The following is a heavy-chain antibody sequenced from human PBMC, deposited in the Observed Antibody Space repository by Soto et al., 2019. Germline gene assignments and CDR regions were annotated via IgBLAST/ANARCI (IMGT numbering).Heavy chain of an antibody. CDR2: IIPIFGTA. V-gene: IGHV1-69*13. D-gene: IGHD3-16*01. CDR1: GGTFSTYA. J-gene: IGHJ3*02. CDR3: ANGWADTDEGVFDI. Sequence: SGKVPCTASGGTFSTYAISWVRQAPGQGHEWMGGIIPIFGTANYAQKSQGRVTITADESTSTAYMELSSLRSEDTAVYYCANGWADTDEGVFDISGQVTMSIVS.